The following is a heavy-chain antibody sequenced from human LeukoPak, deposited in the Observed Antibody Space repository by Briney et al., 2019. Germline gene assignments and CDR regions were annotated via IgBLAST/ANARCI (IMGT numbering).Heavy chain of an antibody. V-gene: IGHV3-23*01. D-gene: IGHD5-12*01. CDR1: GFTFSSYA. J-gene: IGHJ4*02. Sequence: GGSLRLSCAASGFTFSSYAVSWVRQAPGKGLEWVSCISDSGDNTYYSDSVKGRFTISRDNSKNTLYLQMNSLRAEDTAVYYCAEGGYDQDFDYWGQGALVTVSS. CDR3: AEGGYDQDFDY. CDR2: ISDSGDNT.